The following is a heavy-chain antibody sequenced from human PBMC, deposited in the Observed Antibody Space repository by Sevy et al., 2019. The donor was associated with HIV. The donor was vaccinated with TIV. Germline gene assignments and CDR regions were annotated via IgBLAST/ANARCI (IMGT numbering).Heavy chain of an antibody. D-gene: IGHD6-19*01. CDR3: ARDGVSSGWYRGYYFDY. V-gene: IGHV3-30*04. Sequence: GGSLRLSCAASRFTFNTYAMHWVRQAPGKGLDWVAFISYDGTNEYYADSVKGRFTISSDNSKNPLYLQMNSLRAEDTAVYYCARDGVSSGWYRGYYFDYWGQGTLVTVSS. J-gene: IGHJ4*02. CDR1: RFTFNTYA. CDR2: ISYDGTNE.